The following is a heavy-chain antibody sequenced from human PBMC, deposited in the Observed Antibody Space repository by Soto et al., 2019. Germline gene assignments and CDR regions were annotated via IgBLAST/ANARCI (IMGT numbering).Heavy chain of an antibody. D-gene: IGHD6-13*01. J-gene: IGHJ4*02. CDR3: ARDARYSSPDF. CDR2: ISVSNGDT. V-gene: IGHV1-18*01. CDR1: GYTFTTYG. Sequence: QVQLVQSGAEVKKPGASVKVSCKASGYTFTTYGLSWVRQAPGQGLEWMGWISVSNGDTNYAQKIQGRATMTTDTSTSTAYMELRGLRSDDTAVYYCARDARYSSPDFWGQGTLSPSPQ.